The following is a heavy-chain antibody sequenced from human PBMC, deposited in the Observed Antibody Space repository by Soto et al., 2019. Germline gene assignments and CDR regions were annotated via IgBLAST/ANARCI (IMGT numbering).Heavy chain of an antibody. Sequence: SETLSLTCPVSGGSISSSSYYWGWIRQPPGKGLEWIGSIYYSGSTYYNPYLKSRVTISVDTSKNLFSLKLSSVTAAGTAVYYCARRLYYDSSGFEGGGMDVWGQGTTVT. D-gene: IGHD3-22*01. V-gene: IGHV4-39*01. CDR3: ARRLYYDSSGFEGGGMDV. J-gene: IGHJ6*02. CDR2: IYYSGST. CDR1: GGSISSSSYY.